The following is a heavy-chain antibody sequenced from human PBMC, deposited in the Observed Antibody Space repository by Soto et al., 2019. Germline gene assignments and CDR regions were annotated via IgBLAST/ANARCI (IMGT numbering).Heavy chain of an antibody. V-gene: IGHV3-23*01. CDR1: GFTFSSYA. D-gene: IGHD1-1*01. CDR2: ISGSGGST. Sequence: PGGSLRLSCAASGFTFSSYAMSWVRQAPGKGLEWVSAISGSGGSTYYADSVKGRFTISRDNSKNTLYLQMNSLRAEDTAVYYCARTRGASFFYWFDPWGQGTPVTVSS. CDR3: ARTRGASFFYWFDP. J-gene: IGHJ5*02.